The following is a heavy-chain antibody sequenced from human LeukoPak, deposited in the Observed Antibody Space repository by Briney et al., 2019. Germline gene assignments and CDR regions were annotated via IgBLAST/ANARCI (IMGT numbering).Heavy chain of an antibody. D-gene: IGHD6-19*01. V-gene: IGHV3-30-3*01. J-gene: IGHJ4*02. CDR3: ARSVAGSYFDY. Sequence: GGSLRLSCAASGFTFSSYAMHWVRQAPGKGLEWVAVISYDGSNKYYADSVKGRFTISRDNSKNTLYLQMNSLRAEDTAVYYCARSVAGSYFDYWGQGTLVTVSS. CDR1: GFTFSSYA. CDR2: ISYDGSNK.